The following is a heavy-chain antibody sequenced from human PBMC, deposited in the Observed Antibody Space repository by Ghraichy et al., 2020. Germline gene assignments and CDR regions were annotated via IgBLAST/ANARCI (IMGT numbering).Heavy chain of an antibody. Sequence: SETLSLTCTVSGGSISSYYWSWIRQPPGKGLELIGYIYYSGSTNYNPSLKSRVTISVDTSKNQFSLKLSSVTAADTAVYYCARGDTGSGGYYYYGMDVWGQGTTVTVSS. V-gene: IGHV4-59*01. CDR1: GGSISSYY. CDR3: ARGDTGSGGYYYYGMDV. CDR2: IYYSGST. J-gene: IGHJ6*02. D-gene: IGHD5-18*01.